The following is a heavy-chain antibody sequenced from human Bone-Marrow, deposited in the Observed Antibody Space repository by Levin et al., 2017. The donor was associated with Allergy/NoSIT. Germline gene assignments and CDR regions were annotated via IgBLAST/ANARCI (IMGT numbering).Heavy chain of an antibody. V-gene: IGHV4-30-2*06. J-gene: IGHJ5*02. CDR2: IYHDGDS. CDR3: ARGGGDGYEAALDL. Sequence: SETLSLTCAVSGGSISRGRYSWSWIRQSPEKGLEWIGYIYHDGDSSYNPSLRGRVTMSIDVSKNELSLTLTSVSVADTAVYYCARGGGDGYEAALDLWGQGTLVTVSS. D-gene: IGHD5-12*01. CDR1: GGSISRGRYS.